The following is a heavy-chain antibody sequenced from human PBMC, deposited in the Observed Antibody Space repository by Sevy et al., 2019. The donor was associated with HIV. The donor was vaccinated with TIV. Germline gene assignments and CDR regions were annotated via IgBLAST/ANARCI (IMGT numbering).Heavy chain of an antibody. V-gene: IGHV1-18*04. Sequence: ASVKVSCKASGYTFTSYGISWVRQAPGQGLEWMGWISAYNGNTNYAQKLQVRVTMTTDTSTSTAYMELRSLRSEVSAVYYCARDLRRGEVEAVAVVDYWGEGTLVSVSS. CDR2: ISAYNGNT. D-gene: IGHD6-19*01. J-gene: IGHJ4*02. CDR1: GYTFTSYG. CDR3: ARDLRRGEVEAVAVVDY.